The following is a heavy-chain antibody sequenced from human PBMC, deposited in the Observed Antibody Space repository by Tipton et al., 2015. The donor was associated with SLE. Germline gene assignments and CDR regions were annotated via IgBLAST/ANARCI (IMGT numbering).Heavy chain of an antibody. D-gene: IGHD3-10*01. CDR2: IYHSGNT. CDR1: GYSISSGYY. V-gene: IGHV4-38-2*02. CDR3: AREKGITKVQGEDY. J-gene: IGHJ4*02. Sequence: TLSLTCVVSGYSISSGYYWGWIRQPPGKGLEWIGSIYHSGNTYYNPSLKTRVSISVDTSKNQFSLRLNSVTAADTAVYYCAREKGITKVQGEDYWGQGTLVTASS.